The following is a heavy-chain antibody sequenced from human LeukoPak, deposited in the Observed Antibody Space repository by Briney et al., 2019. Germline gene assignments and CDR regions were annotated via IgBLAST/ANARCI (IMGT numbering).Heavy chain of an antibody. J-gene: IGHJ3*01. Sequence: GGSLKISCKASGYSFTDYWIGWVRQMPGKGLEWMGIIYPGNSDTAYSPSVQGQVTISVDKSITTATLQWSSLKASDAAMYYCASPQAAYCGGDCYSPWGQGTKVTSSS. CDR2: IYPGNSDT. CDR1: GYSFTDYW. D-gene: IGHD2-21*02. CDR3: ASPQAAYCGGDCYSP. V-gene: IGHV5-51*01.